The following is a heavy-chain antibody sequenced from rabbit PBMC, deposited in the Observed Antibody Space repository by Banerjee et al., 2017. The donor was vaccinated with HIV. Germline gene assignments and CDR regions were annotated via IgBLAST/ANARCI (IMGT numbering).Heavy chain of an antibody. CDR2: IYTGASS. Sequence: QEQVVEFGGGLVTLGGSLKLSCKASGIDFSGYHYMCWVRQAPGKGLEWIACIYTGASSYYASWAKGRFTMSKTSSTTVTLQMTSLTAADTATYFCARATSSPYLWGQGTLVT. D-gene: IGHD1-1*01. CDR3: ARATSSPYL. J-gene: IGHJ3*01. V-gene: IGHV1S45*01. CDR1: GIDFSGYHY.